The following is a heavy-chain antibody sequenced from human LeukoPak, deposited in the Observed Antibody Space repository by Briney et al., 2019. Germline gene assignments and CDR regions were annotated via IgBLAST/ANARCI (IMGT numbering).Heavy chain of an antibody. Sequence: SETLSLTCAVYGGSFSGYYWSWIRQPPGKGLEWIGSIYYSGSTYYNPSLKSRVTISVDTSKNQFSLKLSSVTAADTAVYYCARNVGSFDPWGQGTLVTVSS. D-gene: IGHD1-26*01. CDR1: GGSFSGYY. CDR2: IYYSGST. J-gene: IGHJ5*02. CDR3: ARNVGSFDP. V-gene: IGHV4-34*01.